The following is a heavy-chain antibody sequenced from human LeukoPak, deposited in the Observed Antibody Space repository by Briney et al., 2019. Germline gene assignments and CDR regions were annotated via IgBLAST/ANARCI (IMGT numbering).Heavy chain of an antibody. CDR2: ISTSGRYI. V-gene: IGHV3-21*01. J-gene: IGHJ4*02. D-gene: IGHD6-19*01. CDR3: ARDGYSSSSLDY. Sequence: GGSLRLSCAASGFNIDIYTMNWVRQAPGKGLEWVSSISTSGRYIFYADSVKGRFTISRDNAKNSLYLQMDSLRAEDTAVYYCARDGYSSSSLDYWGPGTLVTVSS. CDR1: GFNIDIYT.